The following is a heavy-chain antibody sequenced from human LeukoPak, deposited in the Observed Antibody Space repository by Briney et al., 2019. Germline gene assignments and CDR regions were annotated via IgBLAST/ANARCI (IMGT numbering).Heavy chain of an antibody. CDR2: IYPGDSDT. CDR3: ARRGIAASWDV. Sequence: PGESLKISCKGSGYSFTGYWIGRGRQMPGKGLEWMGIIYPGDSDTRYSPSFQGQVTISADKSNSTAYLQWSSLKASDTAIYYCARRGIAASWDVWGKGTTVTVSS. J-gene: IGHJ6*04. D-gene: IGHD6-13*01. CDR1: GYSFTGYW. V-gene: IGHV5-51*01.